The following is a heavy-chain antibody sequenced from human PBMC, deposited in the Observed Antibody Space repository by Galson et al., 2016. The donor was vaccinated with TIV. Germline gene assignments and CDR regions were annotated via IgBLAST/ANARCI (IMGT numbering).Heavy chain of an antibody. Sequence: SETLSLTCAVYGGSFNRYYWTWIRQPPGKGLEWIGQINHSGSTKYNPSLNSRVTISVDTSKNQFSLKMTSMTAADTAVYYCASPFPGGDDFWSAYYDAFDVWGQGTMVTVSS. CDR2: INHSGST. V-gene: IGHV4-34*01. CDR1: GGSFNRYY. CDR3: ASPFPGGDDFWSAYYDAFDV. D-gene: IGHD3-3*01. J-gene: IGHJ3*01.